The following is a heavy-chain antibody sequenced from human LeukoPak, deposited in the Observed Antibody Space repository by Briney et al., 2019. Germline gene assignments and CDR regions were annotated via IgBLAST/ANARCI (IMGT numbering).Heavy chain of an antibody. CDR3: ARGDYYDSSGYLQFDY. CDR1: GYTFTSYY. D-gene: IGHD3-22*01. J-gene: IGHJ4*02. CDR2: INPSGGST. V-gene: IGHV1-46*01. Sequence: GASVKVSCKASGYTFTSYYMHWVRQAPGQGLGWMGIINPSGGSTSYAQKFQGRVTMTRDTSTSTVYMELSSLRSEDTAVYYCARGDYYDSSGYLQFDYWGQGTLVTVSS.